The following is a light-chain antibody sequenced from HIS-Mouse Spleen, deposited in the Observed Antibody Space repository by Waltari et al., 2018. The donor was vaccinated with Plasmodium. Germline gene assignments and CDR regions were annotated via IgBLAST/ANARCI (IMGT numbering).Light chain of an antibody. Sequence: AIQMTQSPSSLSASVGDRVTITCRASQGIRNDLGWYQQKPGKAPKLLIYAASSLQSGVPSRCSGSGSGTDFTLTINSLQPEDFATYYCLQDYNYPYTIGQGTKLEIK. V-gene: IGKV1-6*01. CDR1: QGIRND. J-gene: IGKJ2*01. CDR3: LQDYNYPYT. CDR2: AAS.